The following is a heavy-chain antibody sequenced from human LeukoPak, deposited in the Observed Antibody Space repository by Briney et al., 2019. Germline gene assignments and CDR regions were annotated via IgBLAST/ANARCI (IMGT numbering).Heavy chain of an antibody. CDR2: IYSGGRT. V-gene: IGHV3-66*04. Sequence: GGSLRLSCTASEFSVSNNYMSWVRQAPGKGLEWVSVIYSGGRTHYADSVRGRFSISRGNSKNTMYLQMNSLRVEDTAVYYCAKLDILTGYSPYVWGQGTTVTVSS. CDR3: AKLDILTGYSPYV. CDR1: EFSVSNNY. J-gene: IGHJ6*02. D-gene: IGHD3-9*01.